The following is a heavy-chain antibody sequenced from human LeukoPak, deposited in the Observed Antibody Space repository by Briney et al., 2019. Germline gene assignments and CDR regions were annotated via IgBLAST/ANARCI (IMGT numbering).Heavy chain of an antibody. D-gene: IGHD3-22*01. CDR1: GGSISSSTYY. Sequence: SETLSLTCTVSGGSISSSTYYWGWIRQPPGKGLEWIGSVYYRGNTYYNPSLKSRLTISVDTSKNQFSLNLSSVTAADTAVYYRARAPHFFDISGSRYYFDYWGQGTLVTVSS. V-gene: IGHV4-39*07. CDR3: ARAPHFFDISGSRYYFDY. CDR2: VYYRGNT. J-gene: IGHJ4*02.